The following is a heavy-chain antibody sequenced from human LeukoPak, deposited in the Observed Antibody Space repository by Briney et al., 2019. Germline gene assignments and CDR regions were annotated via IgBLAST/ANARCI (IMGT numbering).Heavy chain of an antibody. Sequence: GGSLRLSCAASGFTFSSYWMSWVRQAPGKGPEWVANIKRDGSEKYYVDSVKGRFTISRDNAKNSLYLQMNSLRAEDTAVYYCARVRKRWGFGESQYYFDYWGQGTLVTVSS. D-gene: IGHD3-10*01. CDR2: IKRDGSEK. J-gene: IGHJ4*02. V-gene: IGHV3-7*03. CDR1: GFTFSSYW. CDR3: ARVRKRWGFGESQYYFDY.